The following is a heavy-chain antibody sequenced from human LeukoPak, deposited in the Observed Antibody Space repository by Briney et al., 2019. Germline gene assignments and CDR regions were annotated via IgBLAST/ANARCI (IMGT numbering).Heavy chain of an antibody. D-gene: IGHD1-26*01. Sequence: GASVKVSCKASGYTFTSYYIHWVRHAPGQGLEWMGIINPSAGSTKYAQKFKGRVTMTRDTSTSTVYMELSSLRSEDTAVYYCAGGAVSDFDYWGQGTLVTVSS. CDR1: GYTFTSYY. V-gene: IGHV1-46*01. CDR3: AGGAVSDFDY. CDR2: INPSAGST. J-gene: IGHJ4*02.